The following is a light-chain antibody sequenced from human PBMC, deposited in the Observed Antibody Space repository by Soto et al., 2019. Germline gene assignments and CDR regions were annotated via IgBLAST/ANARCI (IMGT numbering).Light chain of an antibody. V-gene: IGLV2-14*01. CDR3: SSYTSSDTQV. CDR1: SSDVGGYKY. CDR2: EVN. Sequence: QSALTQPASVSGSPGQSITISCTGTSSDVGGYKYVSWYQQHPGKAPKLMIYEVNNRPSGVSNRFSGSKSGNTASLTISGLQPEDESDYYCSSYTSSDTQVFGGGTKVTVL. J-gene: IGLJ3*02.